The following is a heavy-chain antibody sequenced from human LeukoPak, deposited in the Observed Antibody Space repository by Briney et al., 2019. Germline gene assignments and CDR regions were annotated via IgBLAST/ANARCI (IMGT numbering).Heavy chain of an antibody. V-gene: IGHV3-21*01. CDR2: ISSSSSYI. CDR3: ARSSYTSSWYPDY. J-gene: IGHJ4*02. D-gene: IGHD6-13*01. Sequence: WSLRLSCAASGCTFHTYTMNWVRQAPGKGLEWVSSISSSSSYIYYADSVKGRFTISRDNAKDSLYLQMNSLRAEDTAVYYCARSSYTSSWYPDYWGQGTLVTVSS. CDR1: GCTFHTYT.